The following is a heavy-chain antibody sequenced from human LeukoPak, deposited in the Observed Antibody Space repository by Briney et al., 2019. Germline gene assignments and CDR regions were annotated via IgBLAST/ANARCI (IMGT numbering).Heavy chain of an antibody. CDR2: IYPADSDA. J-gene: IGHJ5*01. Sequence: GESLKISCKGSGYSFTNYWIGWVRQMPGKGLEWMGIIYPADSDARYSPSFHGQVTISVDKSISTAYLQWSSLKASDTAMYYCLVFGGNLIDSWGQGTLVTVSS. V-gene: IGHV5-51*01. CDR1: GYSFTNYW. D-gene: IGHD4-23*01. CDR3: LVFGGNLIDS.